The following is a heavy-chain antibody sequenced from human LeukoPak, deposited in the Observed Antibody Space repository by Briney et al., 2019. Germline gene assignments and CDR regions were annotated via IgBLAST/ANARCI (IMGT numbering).Heavy chain of an antibody. CDR3: ARSGYYDRGTYNWWFDP. CDR2: IYYSGST. V-gene: IGHV4-59*01. D-gene: IGHD3-22*01. J-gene: IGHJ5*02. CDR1: GGSNRSYY. Sequence: PSETLSLTCTVSGGSNRSYYWSWIRQPPGKGLEWIGYIYYSGSTNYNPSLRSRVTISVDTSKNQFSLKLSSVTAADTAVYYCARSGYYDRGTYNWWFDPWGQGTLVTVSS.